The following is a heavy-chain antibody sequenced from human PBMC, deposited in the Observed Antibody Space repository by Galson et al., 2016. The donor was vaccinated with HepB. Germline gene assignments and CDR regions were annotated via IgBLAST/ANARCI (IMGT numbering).Heavy chain of an antibody. CDR1: GFSLSSSGVG. Sequence: PALVKPTQTLTLTYTFSGFSLSSSGVGVGWIRQSPGKALEWLGLIYWNDDKRYSPSLKSRLTITKDTSKNQVVLTLTNMDPVDTATYYCAHRRTSADYGSGKDHYFDYWGQGTLVTVSS. CDR3: AHRRTSADYGSGKDHYFDY. CDR2: IYWNDDK. V-gene: IGHV2-5*01. J-gene: IGHJ4*02. D-gene: IGHD3-10*01.